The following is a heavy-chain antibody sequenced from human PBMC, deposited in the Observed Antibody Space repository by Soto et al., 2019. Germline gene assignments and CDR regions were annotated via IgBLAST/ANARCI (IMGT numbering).Heavy chain of an antibody. V-gene: IGHV3-33*01. Sequence: GGSLRLSCAASGFTFSSYGMHWVRQAPGKGLEWVAVIWYDGSNKYYADSVKGRFTISRDNSKNTLYLQMNSLRAEDTAVYYCARDPQGYCSGGSCYHSYYYMDVWGKGTTVTVSS. CDR1: GFTFSSYG. J-gene: IGHJ6*03. CDR3: ARDPQGYCSGGSCYHSYYYMDV. D-gene: IGHD2-15*01. CDR2: IWYDGSNK.